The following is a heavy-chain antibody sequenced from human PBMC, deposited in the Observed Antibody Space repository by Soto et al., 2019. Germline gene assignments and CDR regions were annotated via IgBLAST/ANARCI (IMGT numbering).Heavy chain of an antibody. CDR2: IGTNGGST. J-gene: IGHJ4*02. Sequence: PGGSLRLSCSASGFTFSNYALHWVRQAPGKGLEYVSSIGTNGGSTFYADSVKGRFTISRDNSKNTLYLQMSSLRAEDTAEYYCVEPPAYYIDSNAYYSVWGQGTLVTV. CDR3: VEPPAYYIDSNAYYSV. D-gene: IGHD3-22*01. V-gene: IGHV3-64D*06. CDR1: GFTFSNYA.